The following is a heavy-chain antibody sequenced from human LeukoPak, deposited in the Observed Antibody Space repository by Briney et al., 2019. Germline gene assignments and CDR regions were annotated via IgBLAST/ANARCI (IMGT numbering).Heavy chain of an antibody. CDR1: GGSFSGYY. J-gene: IGHJ6*03. Sequence: PSETLSLTCAGYGGSFSGYYWSSIRQPPGKGLEWIGEINHSGSTNYNPSLKSRVTISVDTSKNQFSLKLSSVTAADTAVYYCARFDSSGYSNYYYYYMDVWGKGTTVTVSS. D-gene: IGHD3-22*01. CDR2: INHSGST. CDR3: ARFDSSGYSNYYYYYMDV. V-gene: IGHV4-34*01.